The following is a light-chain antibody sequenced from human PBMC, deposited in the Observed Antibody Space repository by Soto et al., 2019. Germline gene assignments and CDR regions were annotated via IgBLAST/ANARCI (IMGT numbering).Light chain of an antibody. V-gene: IGKV3-20*01. J-gene: IGKJ1*01. Sequence: DIVLTQSPGTLSVSPGERATLSCRARQTISSNYLAWYQQKPGQPPSLLIYGTSSRATGIPDRFSGSGSGTDFTLTISRLEPEDSAIYYCQQYGSWTFGQGTKVEIK. CDR1: QTISSNY. CDR3: QQYGSWT. CDR2: GTS.